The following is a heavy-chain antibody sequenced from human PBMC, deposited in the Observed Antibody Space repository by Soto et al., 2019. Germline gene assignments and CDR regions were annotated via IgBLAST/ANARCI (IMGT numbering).Heavy chain of an antibody. J-gene: IGHJ5*02. CDR2: INAANGDT. Sequence: ASVKVSCKASGYTFTSYGIHWVRQAPGQRLEWMGWINAANGDTKYSPKFQGRVTITRDTSASTAYMELSSLRSEDTAVYYCVISHVSATGIDWFCPCGQGTLVTVSS. D-gene: IGHD6-13*01. CDR1: GYTFTSYG. CDR3: VISHVSATGIDWFCP. V-gene: IGHV1-3*01.